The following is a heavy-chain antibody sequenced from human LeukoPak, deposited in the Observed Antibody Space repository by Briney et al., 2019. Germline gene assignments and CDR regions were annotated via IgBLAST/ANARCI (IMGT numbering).Heavy chain of an antibody. CDR1: GYTFTGYY. CDR2: INPNSGGI. V-gene: IGHV1-2*06. Sequence: ASVKVSCKASGYTFTGYYMRWVRQAPGQGLEWMGRINPNSGGINYAQKFQGRVTMTRDTSISTAYMELSRLRTDDTAVYYCANLGDSSGYYRDFDYWGQGTLVTVSS. D-gene: IGHD3-22*01. J-gene: IGHJ4*02. CDR3: ANLGDSSGYYRDFDY.